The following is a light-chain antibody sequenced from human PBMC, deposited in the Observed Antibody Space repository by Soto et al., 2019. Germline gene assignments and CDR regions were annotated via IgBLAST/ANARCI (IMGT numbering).Light chain of an antibody. CDR3: QQYSTWVT. Sequence: PGDTATLSCRASQTITSNLAWYQQKPGQPPRLLIYDASTRATGLPARFSGSGSGTEFTLTISHLQSEDFAVYYCQQYSTWVTFGGGTQLEIE. V-gene: IGKV3-15*01. CDR1: QTITSN. CDR2: DAS. J-gene: IGKJ4*01.